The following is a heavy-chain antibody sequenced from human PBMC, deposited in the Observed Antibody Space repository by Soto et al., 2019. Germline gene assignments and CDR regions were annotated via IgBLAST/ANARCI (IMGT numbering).Heavy chain of an antibody. CDR2: ISGSGGST. J-gene: IGHJ4*02. Sequence: GGSLRLSCAASGFTFSSYAMSWVRQAPGKGLEWVSAISGSGGSTYYADSVKGRFTISRDNSKNTLYLQMNSLRAEDTAVYYCAKCRAGYCSSTSCHTEPYWGQGTLVTVSS. D-gene: IGHD2-2*02. CDR3: AKCRAGYCSSTSCHTEPY. CDR1: GFTFSSYA. V-gene: IGHV3-23*01.